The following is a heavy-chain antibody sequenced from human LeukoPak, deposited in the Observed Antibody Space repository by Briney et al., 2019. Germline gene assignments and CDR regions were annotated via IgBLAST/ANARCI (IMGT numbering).Heavy chain of an antibody. D-gene: IGHD1-1*01. V-gene: IGHV3-23*01. CDR2: TSGSGGST. CDR1: GFTFSSYA. Sequence: GGSLRLSCTASGFTFSSYAMSWVRQAPGKGLEWVSATSGSGGSTYYADSVKGRFTISRDNSKNTLYLQMNSLRAEDTAVYYCAKDFPGRLGYFDYWGQGTLVTVSS. CDR3: AKDFPGRLGYFDY. J-gene: IGHJ4*02.